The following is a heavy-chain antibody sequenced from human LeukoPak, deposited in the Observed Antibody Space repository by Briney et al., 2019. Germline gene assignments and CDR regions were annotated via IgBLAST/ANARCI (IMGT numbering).Heavy chain of an antibody. J-gene: IGHJ4*02. CDR1: SYSINSGYY. Sequence: SETLSLTCTVSSYSINSGYYWGWIRQPPGKGLEWIGTIYHSGSTYYNPSLKSRVTISVDTSKNQFSLKLSSVTAADTAVYYCARFGELIWAAFDYWGQGTLVTVSS. D-gene: IGHD3-10*01. CDR2: IYHSGST. V-gene: IGHV4-38-2*02. CDR3: ARFGELIWAAFDY.